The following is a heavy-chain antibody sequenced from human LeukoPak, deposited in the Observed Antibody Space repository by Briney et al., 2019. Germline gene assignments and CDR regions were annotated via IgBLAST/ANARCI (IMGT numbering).Heavy chain of an antibody. Sequence: GRSLRLSCAASGFTFSSDGMHCVRQAPGKGLEWVAVTWYDGSNKYYADSVKGRFTISRDNSKNTLYLQMNSLRAEDTAVYYCARDSLWFGTTGFDPWGQGTLVTVSS. J-gene: IGHJ5*02. CDR1: GFTFSSDG. D-gene: IGHD3-10*01. V-gene: IGHV3-33*01. CDR2: TWYDGSNK. CDR3: ARDSLWFGTTGFDP.